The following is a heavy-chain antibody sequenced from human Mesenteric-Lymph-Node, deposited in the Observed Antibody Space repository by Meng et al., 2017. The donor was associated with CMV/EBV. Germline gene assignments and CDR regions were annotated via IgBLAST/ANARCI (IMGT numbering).Heavy chain of an antibody. Sequence: ASVKVSCKAFEYTFTGYCIHWVRQAPGQGLEWMGWISAYNGNTNYAQKLQGRVTMTTDTSTSTAYMELRSLRSDDTAVYYCASSRAGTTRFDYWGQGTLVTVSS. CDR2: ISAYNGNT. J-gene: IGHJ4*02. CDR1: EYTFTGYC. CDR3: ASSRAGTTRFDY. D-gene: IGHD1-7*01. V-gene: IGHV1-18*04.